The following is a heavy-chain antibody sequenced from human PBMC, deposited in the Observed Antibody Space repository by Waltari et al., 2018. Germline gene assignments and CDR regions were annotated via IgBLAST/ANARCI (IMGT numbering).Heavy chain of an antibody. J-gene: IGHJ4*02. V-gene: IGHV1-69*12. Sequence: QVQLVQSGAEVKKPGSSVKVSCKASGGTFSSYAISWVRQAPGHGLEWMGGIIPIFGTANYAQKFQGRVTITADESTSTAYMELSSLRSEDTAVYYCARANRPHYDILTGGHLLDYWGQGTLVTVSS. D-gene: IGHD3-9*01. CDR3: ARANRPHYDILTGGHLLDY. CDR1: GGTFSSYA. CDR2: IIPIFGTA.